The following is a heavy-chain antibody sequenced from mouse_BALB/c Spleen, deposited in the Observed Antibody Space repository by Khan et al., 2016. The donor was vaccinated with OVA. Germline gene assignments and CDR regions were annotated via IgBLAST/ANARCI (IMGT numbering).Heavy chain of an antibody. Sequence: EVQLQQSGPGLVKPSQSLSLICTVTGYSITSDYAWNWIRQFPGNKLEWMGFISYSGNPKYNPSLKSRISITRDTSKNQFFLQLNSVTTEDTATYYCARVYGGDFDYWGQGTTLTVSS. V-gene: IGHV3-2*02. CDR2: ISYSGNP. CDR3: ARVYGGDFDY. CDR1: GYSITSDYA. D-gene: IGHD1-1*01. J-gene: IGHJ2*01.